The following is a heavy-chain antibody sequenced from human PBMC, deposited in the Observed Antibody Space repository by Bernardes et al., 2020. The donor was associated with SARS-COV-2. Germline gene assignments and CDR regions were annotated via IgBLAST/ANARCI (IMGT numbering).Heavy chain of an antibody. CDR2: ISSSGSTI. CDR1: GFTFSSYE. CDR3: ARAWVEQYQPGYGMDV. V-gene: IGHV3-48*03. J-gene: IGHJ6*02. D-gene: IGHD2-2*01. Sequence: GGSLRLSCAASGFTFSSYEMNWVRQAPGKGLEWVSYISSSGSTIYYADSVKGRFTISRDNAKNSLYLQMNSLRAEDTAVYYCARAWVEQYQPGYGMDVWGQGTTVTVSS.